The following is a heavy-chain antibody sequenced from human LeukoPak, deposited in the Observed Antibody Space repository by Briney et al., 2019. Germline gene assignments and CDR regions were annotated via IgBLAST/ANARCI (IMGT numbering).Heavy chain of an antibody. V-gene: IGHV1-18*01. CDR3: ARDARRRYCSSTSCYWGWFDP. J-gene: IGHJ5*02. Sequence: GASVKVSCKASGYTFTSYGISWVRQAPGQGLEWTGWISAYNGNTNYAQKFQGRVTITADESTSTAYMELSSLRSEDTAVYYCARDARRRYCSSTSCYWGWFDPWGQGTLVTVSS. CDR1: GYTFTSYG. CDR2: ISAYNGNT. D-gene: IGHD2-2*01.